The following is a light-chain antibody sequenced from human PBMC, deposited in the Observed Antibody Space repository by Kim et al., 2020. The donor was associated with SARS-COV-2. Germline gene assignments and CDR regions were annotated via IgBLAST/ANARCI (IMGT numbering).Light chain of an antibody. J-gene: IGLJ1*01. Sequence: QSALTQPASVSGSPGQSITISCTGTSSDVGGYNYVSWYQQHPGKAPKVLIHDVTIRPSGISNRFSASKSASTASLTISGLQAEDEADYYCSSYTSSNTLVFGTGTTFTV. CDR2: DVT. CDR3: SSYTSSNTLV. V-gene: IGLV2-14*03. CDR1: SSDVGGYNY.